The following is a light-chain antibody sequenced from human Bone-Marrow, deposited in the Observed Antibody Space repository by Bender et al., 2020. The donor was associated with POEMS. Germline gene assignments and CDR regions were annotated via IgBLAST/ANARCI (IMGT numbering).Light chain of an antibody. Sequence: SYELTQPPSVSVSPGQTAIFSCSGDVLPKQYAYWYQQKPGQAPVLVIYKDTERPSGIPERFSGSSSGTTVTLTISGVRAEDEADYYCQSADTGNTFVVFGGGTKLTVL. V-gene: IGLV3-25*02. CDR3: QSADTGNTFVV. J-gene: IGLJ2*01. CDR1: VLPKQY. CDR2: KDT.